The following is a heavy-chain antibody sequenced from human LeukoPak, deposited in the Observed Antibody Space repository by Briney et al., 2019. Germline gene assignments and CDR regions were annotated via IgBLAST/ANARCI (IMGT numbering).Heavy chain of an antibody. J-gene: IGHJ4*02. Sequence: ASVKVSCKASGGTFNNYAITWVRQAPGQGLKWMGGIVPMSGTTNYAQKLQYRVTITADESTRTAYMELSSLRSEDTAVYYCASGRYNYDSPTFFDYWGQGTLVTVSS. CDR3: ASGRYNYDSPTFFDY. V-gene: IGHV1-69*13. CDR1: GGTFNNYA. CDR2: IVPMSGTT. D-gene: IGHD5-18*01.